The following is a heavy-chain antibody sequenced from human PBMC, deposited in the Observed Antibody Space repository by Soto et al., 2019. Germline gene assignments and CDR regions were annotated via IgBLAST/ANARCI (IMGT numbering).Heavy chain of an antibody. V-gene: IGHV3-73*01. J-gene: IGHJ4*02. D-gene: IGHD4-4*01. CDR3: KGYSKGRGY. Sequence: EVQLVESGGGLVQPGGSLRLSCVVSGFTFSDHYMDWVRQASGKGLEWVGRIRSKANSYATAYAASVKGRFTISRDDSKNTAYLQMNSMKTEDTAVYYCKGYSKGRGYWGQGTLVTVSS. CDR2: IRSKANSYAT. CDR1: GFTFSDHY.